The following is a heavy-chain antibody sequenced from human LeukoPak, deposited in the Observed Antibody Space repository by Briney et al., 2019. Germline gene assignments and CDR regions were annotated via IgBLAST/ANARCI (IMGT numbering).Heavy chain of an antibody. CDR1: GFTFSSYW. J-gene: IGHJ3*02. CDR3: ARGGSYLSAFDI. CDR2: IKQDGSET. D-gene: IGHD1-26*01. V-gene: IGHV3-7*03. Sequence: GGALRLSCAASGFTFSSYWMIWVRQAPGKGLEWVANIKQDGSETYYVDSVKGRFTISRDNSNNTLYLQMNSLRAEDTAVYYCARGGSYLSAFDIWGQGTMVTVSS.